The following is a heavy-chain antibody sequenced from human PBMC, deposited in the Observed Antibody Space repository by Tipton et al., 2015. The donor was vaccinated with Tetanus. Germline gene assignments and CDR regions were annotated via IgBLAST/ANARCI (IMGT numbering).Heavy chain of an antibody. J-gene: IGHJ6*02. CDR1: GFTVSSNY. CDR2: IYSGGST. D-gene: IGHD6-19*01. Sequence: GSLRLSCAASGFTVSSNYMSWVRQAPGKGLEWVSVIYSGGSTYYADSVKGRFTISRDNSKNTLYLQMNSLRAEDTAVYYCARDFVSSGWDYYYYGMDVWGQGTTVTVSS. V-gene: IGHV3-53*01. CDR3: ARDFVSSGWDYYYYGMDV.